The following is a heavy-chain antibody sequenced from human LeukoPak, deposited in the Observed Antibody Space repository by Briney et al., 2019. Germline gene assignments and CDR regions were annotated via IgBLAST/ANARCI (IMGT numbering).Heavy chain of an antibody. D-gene: IGHD2-15*01. J-gene: IGHJ4*02. CDR3: ARVTKRTTYCSGGSCPFDY. Sequence: ASVKVSCKASGGTFSSYTISWVRQAPGQGLEWMGRIIPILGIANYAQKFQGRVTITADKSTSTAYMELSSLRSEDTAVYYCARVTKRTTYCSGGSCPFDYWGQGTLVTVSS. CDR2: IIPILGIA. V-gene: IGHV1-69*02. CDR1: GGTFSSYT.